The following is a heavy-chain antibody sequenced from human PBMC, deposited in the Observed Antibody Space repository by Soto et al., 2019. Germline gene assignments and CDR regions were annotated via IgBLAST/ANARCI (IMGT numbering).Heavy chain of an antibody. Sequence: ASVKVSCKASGGTFSSYAISWVRQAPGQGHKWMGRIIPIFGTTNYAQKYQGRVTITADESTRTAYVDLSSLRSEDTAVYFCARERYYGSGSPDTDYWGQGTLVTVSS. V-gene: IGHV1-69*13. J-gene: IGHJ4*02. CDR3: ARERYYGSGSPDTDY. D-gene: IGHD3-10*01. CDR1: GGTFSSYA. CDR2: IIPIFGTT.